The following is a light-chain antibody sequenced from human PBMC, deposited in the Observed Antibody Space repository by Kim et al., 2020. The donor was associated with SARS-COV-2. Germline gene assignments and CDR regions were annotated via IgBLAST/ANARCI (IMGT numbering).Light chain of an antibody. CDR3: QQYGGSPRT. V-gene: IGKV3-20*01. Sequence: LSPGERATLSCRASQSVSNNYLAWYQQKPGQAPRLLIYGASSRATGIPDRFSGSGSGTDFTLTISRLEPEDFAVFYCQQYGGSPRTFGQGTKVE. CDR2: GAS. J-gene: IGKJ1*01. CDR1: QSVSNNY.